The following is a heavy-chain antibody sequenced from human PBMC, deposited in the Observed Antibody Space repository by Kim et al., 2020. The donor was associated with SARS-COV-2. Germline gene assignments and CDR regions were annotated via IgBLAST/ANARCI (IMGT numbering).Heavy chain of an antibody. J-gene: IGHJ4*02. CDR2: IYYSGST. CDR3: ARGGYDYVWGSYLFDY. V-gene: IGHV4-59*01. CDR1: GGSISSYY. D-gene: IGHD3-16*02. Sequence: SETLSLTCTVSGGSISSYYWSWIRQPPGKGLEWIGYIYYSGSTNYNPSLKSRVTISVDTSKNQFSLKLSSVTAADTAVYYCARGGYDYVWGSYLFDYWGQGTLVTVSS.